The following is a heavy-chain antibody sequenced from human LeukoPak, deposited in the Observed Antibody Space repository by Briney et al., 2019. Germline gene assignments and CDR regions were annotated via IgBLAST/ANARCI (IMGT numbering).Heavy chain of an antibody. Sequence: GGSLRLSCAASGFTFSTYSMSWVRQAPGKGLEWVSTIDVTTGISYYADSVKGRFTISRDNSKNTLYLQMNSLRVEDTAVYYCARELYWGQGTLVTVSS. J-gene: IGHJ4*02. CDR2: IDVTTGIS. V-gene: IGHV3-23*01. CDR3: ARELY. CDR1: GFTFSTYS.